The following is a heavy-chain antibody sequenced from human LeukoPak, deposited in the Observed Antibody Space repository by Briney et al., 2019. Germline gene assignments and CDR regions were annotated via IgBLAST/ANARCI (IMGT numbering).Heavy chain of an antibody. J-gene: IGHJ3*02. V-gene: IGHV1-2*02. CDR2: INPNSGGT. CDR1: GYTFTGYY. Sequence: ASVKVSCKASGYTFTGYYMHWVRQAPGQGLEWMGWINPNSGGTNYAQKFQGRVTMTRDTSISTAYMELSRLGSDDTAVYYCAIPHCSSTSCYRIDAFDIWGQGTMVTVSS. CDR3: AIPHCSSTSCYRIDAFDI. D-gene: IGHD2-2*02.